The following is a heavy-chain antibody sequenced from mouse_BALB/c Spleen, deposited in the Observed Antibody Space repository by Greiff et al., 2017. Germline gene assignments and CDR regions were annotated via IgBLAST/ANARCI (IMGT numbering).Heavy chain of an antibody. V-gene: IGHV1-5*01. CDR1: GYSFTSYW. CDR2: IYPGNSDT. CDR3: TRSTMITTVPFAY. J-gene: IGHJ3*01. Sequence: EVQVVESGTVLARPGASVKMSCKASGYSFTSYWMHWVKQRPGQGLEWIGAIYPGNSDTSYNQKFKGKAKLTAVTSASTAYMELSSLTNEDSAVYYCTRSTMITTVPFAYWGQGTLVTVSA. D-gene: IGHD2-4*01.